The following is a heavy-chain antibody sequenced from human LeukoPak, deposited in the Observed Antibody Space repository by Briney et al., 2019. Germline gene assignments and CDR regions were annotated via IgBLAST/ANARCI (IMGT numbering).Heavy chain of an antibody. CDR2: IIPIFGTA. Sequence: GSSVKVSCKASGGTFSSYAISWVRQAPGQGLEWMGRIIPIFGTANYAQKFQGRVTITADKSTRTAYMEPSSLRSEDTAVYYCARGGGGSGSFDYWGQGTLVTVSS. D-gene: IGHD3-22*01. CDR3: ARGGGGSGSFDY. CDR1: GGTFSSYA. J-gene: IGHJ4*02. V-gene: IGHV1-69*06.